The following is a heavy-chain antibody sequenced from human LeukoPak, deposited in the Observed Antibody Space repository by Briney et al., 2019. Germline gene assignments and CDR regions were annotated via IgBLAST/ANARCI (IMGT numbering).Heavy chain of an antibody. CDR2: ISAYNGNT. D-gene: IGHD3-22*01. Sequence: ASVKVSCKASGYTFTSYGISWVRQAPGQGLEWMGWISAYNGNTNYAQKLQGRVTMTTDTSTSTAYMELRGLRSDDTAVYYCARDSFDSSGYYDYYYYGMDVWGQGTTVTVSS. J-gene: IGHJ6*02. CDR1: GYTFTSYG. V-gene: IGHV1-18*01. CDR3: ARDSFDSSGYYDYYYYGMDV.